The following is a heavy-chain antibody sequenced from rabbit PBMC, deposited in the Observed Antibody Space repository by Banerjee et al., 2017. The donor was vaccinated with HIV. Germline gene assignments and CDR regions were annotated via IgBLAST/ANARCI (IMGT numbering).Heavy chain of an antibody. CDR1: GFDFSSYG. Sequence: QEQLVESGGGLVHPGGSLKLSCKAAGFDFSSYGVSWVRQAPGKGPEWIAYIDPVFGNTYYASWVNGRFTSSRHNAQNTLYLQLNSLTAADTATYFCVRDKASISGDYGPWYFDLWGQGTLVTVS. V-gene: IGHV1S47*01. D-gene: IGHD1-1*01. J-gene: IGHJ4*01. CDR2: IDPVFGNT. CDR3: VRDKASISGDYGPWYFDL.